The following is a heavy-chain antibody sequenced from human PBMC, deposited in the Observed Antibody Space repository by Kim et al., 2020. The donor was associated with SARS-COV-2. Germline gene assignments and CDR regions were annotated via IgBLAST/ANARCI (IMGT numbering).Heavy chain of an antibody. J-gene: IGHJ4*02. V-gene: IGHV3-43*02. Sequence: GGSLRLSCAASGFTFDDYAIHWVRQGPGKGLEWVSLISRDGGEIKYADSVEGRFTISRDNSKKSVYLQINSLRSEDTALYYCARGHQWLIKNWGQGTQVTVSS. CDR2: ISRDGGEI. CDR1: GFTFDDYA. CDR3: ARGHQWLIKN. D-gene: IGHD6-19*01.